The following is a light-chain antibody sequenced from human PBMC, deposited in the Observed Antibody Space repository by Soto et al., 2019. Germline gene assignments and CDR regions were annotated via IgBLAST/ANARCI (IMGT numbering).Light chain of an antibody. V-gene: IGKV3-20*01. CDR2: GTS. Sequence: EIVLTQSPGTLSLSPGERATLSCRASQSVDSSFVAWFQQKPGQAPRLLIYGTSRRATDIPDRFSGSGSGTDFSLTINRLEPEDFAMYFRQQYGSSPWTFGQGTKVEIK. J-gene: IGKJ1*01. CDR1: QSVDSSF. CDR3: QQYGSSPWT.